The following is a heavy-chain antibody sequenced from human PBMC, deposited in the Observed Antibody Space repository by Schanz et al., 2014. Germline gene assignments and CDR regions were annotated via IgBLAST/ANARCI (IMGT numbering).Heavy chain of an antibody. J-gene: IGHJ4*02. Sequence: QVQLQESGPGLVKPSETLSLTCTVSGGSISSYYWSWIRQPPGKGLEWIGHRDSSGSTKYNPSLKSRVTISIDTSKNQFSLILTSVTAADTAVYYCELITLDRGVRNDYWGQGTLVSVSS. D-gene: IGHD3-10*01. CDR2: RDSSGST. V-gene: IGHV4-59*12. CDR3: ELITLDRGVRNDY. CDR1: GGSISSYY.